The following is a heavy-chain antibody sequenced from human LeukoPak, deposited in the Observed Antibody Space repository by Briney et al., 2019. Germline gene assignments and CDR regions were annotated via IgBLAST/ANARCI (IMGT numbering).Heavy chain of an antibody. CDR2: ISSSSSYI. CDR1: GFTFSSYS. V-gene: IGHV3-21*03. J-gene: IGHJ4*02. Sequence: GGSLRLSCAASGFTFSSYSMNWVRQAPGKGLEWVSSISSSSSYIYYADSVKGRFTISRDNAKNSLYLQMNSLRAEDTAVYYCARYALLWFGESYDYWGQGTLVTVSS. CDR3: ARYALLWFGESYDY. D-gene: IGHD3-10*01.